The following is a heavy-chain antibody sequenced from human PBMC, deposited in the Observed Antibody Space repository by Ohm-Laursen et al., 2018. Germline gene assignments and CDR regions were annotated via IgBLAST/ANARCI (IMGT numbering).Heavy chain of an antibody. CDR2: ISADNDSR. Sequence: SVKVSCKASGYTFTTYGISWVRQAPGQGLEWLGWISADNDSRSYLQKFQGRVTMTTDTSTSTAYMELRSLRSDDTAVYYCARVVGDYYAFDIWGQGTMVTVSS. J-gene: IGHJ3*02. CDR3: ARVVGDYYAFDI. V-gene: IGHV1-18*01. CDR1: GYTFTTYG. D-gene: IGHD4-17*01.